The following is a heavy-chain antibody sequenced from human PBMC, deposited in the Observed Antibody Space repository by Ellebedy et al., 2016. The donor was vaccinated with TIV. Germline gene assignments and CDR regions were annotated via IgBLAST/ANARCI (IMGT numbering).Heavy chain of an antibody. CDR2: VAYSGTT. CDR1: GGSISSSTTYH. CDR3: ATARRDGYIYYYYGLDV. D-gene: IGHD5-24*01. V-gene: IGHV4-39*01. J-gene: IGHJ6*02. Sequence: MPSEALSLTCTVSGGSISSSTTYHWGWIRQSPGKGLEWIGSVAYSGTTYYNPSLKSRVTISIDTSRMQFSLKLSSVTAADTAVYYCATARRDGYIYYYYGLDVWGQGTTVTVSS.